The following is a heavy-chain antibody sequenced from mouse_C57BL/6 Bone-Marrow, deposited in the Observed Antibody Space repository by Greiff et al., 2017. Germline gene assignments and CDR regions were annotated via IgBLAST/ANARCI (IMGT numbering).Heavy chain of an antibody. Sequence: VKLMESGPGLVQPSQSLSITCTVSGFSLTSYGVHWVRQSPGKGLEWLGVIWSGGSTDYNAAFISRLSISKDNSKSQVFFKMNSLQADDTAIYYCARGIYYGPFYAMDYWGQGTSVTVSS. J-gene: IGHJ4*01. CDR3: ARGIYYGPFYAMDY. D-gene: IGHD2-1*01. CDR2: IWSGGST. V-gene: IGHV2-2*01. CDR1: GFSLTSYG.